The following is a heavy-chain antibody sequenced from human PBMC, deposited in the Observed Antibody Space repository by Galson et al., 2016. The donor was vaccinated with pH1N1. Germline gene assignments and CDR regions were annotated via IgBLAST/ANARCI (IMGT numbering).Heavy chain of an antibody. CDR3: VKLDSSGYYYGRFDS. Sequence: SLRLSCAASGFTFNIFAMSWVRQAPGKGREWVSSISASGANTNYADPVKGRFTSSRDNSKNTLYLQTNSLRAEDTAIYYCVKLDSSGYYYGRFDSWGQGTLVTVSS. J-gene: IGHJ4*02. CDR2: ISASGANT. V-gene: IGHV3-23*01. CDR1: GFTFNIFA. D-gene: IGHD3-22*01.